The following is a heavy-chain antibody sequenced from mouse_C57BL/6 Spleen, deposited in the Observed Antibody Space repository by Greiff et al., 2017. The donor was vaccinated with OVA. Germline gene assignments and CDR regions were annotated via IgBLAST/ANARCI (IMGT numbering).Heavy chain of an antibody. J-gene: IGHJ4*01. CDR2: VNPNYGTT. D-gene: IGHD2-3*01. Sequence: VQLQQSGPELVKPGASVKISCKASGYSFTDYNMNWVKQSNGKSLEWIGVVNPNYGTTSYNQKFKGKATLTVDQSSSTAYMQLNSLTSEDSAVYYCARDGVYDGYHYYYAMDYWGQGTSVTVSS. CDR1: GYSFTDYN. V-gene: IGHV1-39*01. CDR3: ARDGVYDGYHYYYAMDY.